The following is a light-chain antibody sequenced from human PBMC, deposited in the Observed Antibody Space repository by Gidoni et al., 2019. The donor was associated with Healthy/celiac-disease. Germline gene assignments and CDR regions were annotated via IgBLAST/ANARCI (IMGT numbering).Light chain of an antibody. V-gene: IGLV2-14*01. CDR3: SSYTSSIYV. CDR2: DVS. CDR1: NSDVGDYNY. Sequence: QSALTQPASVSGSPGQSITISCTGTNSDVGDYNYVSWYQQPPGKAPKLMIYDVSNRPSGVSNRFSGSKSGNTASLTISGLQAEDEADYYCSSYTSSIYVFGTGTKVTVL. J-gene: IGLJ1*01.